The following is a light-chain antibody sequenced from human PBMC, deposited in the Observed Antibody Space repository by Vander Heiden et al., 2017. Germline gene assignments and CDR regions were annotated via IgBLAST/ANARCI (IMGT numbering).Light chain of an antibody. V-gene: IGKV3-20*01. CDR3: QEYGNSRT. J-gene: IGKJ1*01. CDR1: QSVSSGY. Sequence: EVVLMQSPCSLSSSPGDRATLSCRASQSVSSGYLAWYQQNPGQATRLLIDGASSRGAGIPDRFSGSASGKDFTLTISMLAPEDSAVYYLQEYGNSRTFGQGTRVEIK. CDR2: GAS.